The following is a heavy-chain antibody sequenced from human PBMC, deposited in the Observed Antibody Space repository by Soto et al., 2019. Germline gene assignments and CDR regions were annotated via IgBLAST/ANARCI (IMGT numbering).Heavy chain of an antibody. J-gene: IGHJ4*02. CDR1: GDSISNDNW. CDR3: ARHVYYYDSSGYYRSFDY. CDR2: IYHSGST. Sequence: SETLSLTCTVSGDSISNDNWWSWVRQPPGKGLEWIGEIYHSGSTNSNPSLKSQDTISVDKSKNQLSLKMSTVTAADSVVYYCARHVYYYDSSGYYRSFDYWGQGTLVT. D-gene: IGHD3-22*01. V-gene: IGHV4-4*02.